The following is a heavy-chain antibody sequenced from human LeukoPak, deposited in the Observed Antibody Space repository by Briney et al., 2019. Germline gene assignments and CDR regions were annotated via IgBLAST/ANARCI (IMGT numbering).Heavy chain of an antibody. CDR3: ARDAGSGSYFDY. V-gene: IGHV3-30*04. D-gene: IGHD3-10*01. CDR1: GFTFSSYA. CDR2: ISYDGSNK. J-gene: IGHJ4*02. Sequence: PGRSLRLSCAASGFTFSSYAMHRVRQAPGKGLEWVAVISYDGSNKYYADSVRGRFTISRDNSKNTLYLRMNSLRADDTAVYYCARDAGSGSYFDYWGQGTLVTVSS.